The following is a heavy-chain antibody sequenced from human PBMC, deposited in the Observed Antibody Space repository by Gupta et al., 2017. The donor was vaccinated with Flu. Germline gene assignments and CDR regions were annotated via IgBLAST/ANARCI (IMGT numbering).Heavy chain of an antibody. CDR1: GFTFSSYS. CDR2: ISSSSSYI. Sequence: EVQLVESGGGLVKPGGSLRLSCAASGFTFSSYSMNWVRQAPGKGLEWVSSISSSSSYIYYADSVKGRFTISRDNAKNSLYLQMNSLRAEDTAVYYCARVTPTLAVAGRSDYWGQGTLVTVSS. D-gene: IGHD6-19*01. V-gene: IGHV3-21*01. CDR3: ARVTPTLAVAGRSDY. J-gene: IGHJ4*02.